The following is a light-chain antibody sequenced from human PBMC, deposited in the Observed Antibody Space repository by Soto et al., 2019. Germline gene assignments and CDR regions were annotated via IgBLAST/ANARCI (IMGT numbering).Light chain of an antibody. CDR3: CSYTTSNTRQIV. CDR1: SSDVGGYNY. V-gene: IGLV2-14*01. J-gene: IGLJ1*01. CDR2: DVS. Sequence: QAALTQPASVSGSLGQSITISCTGTSSDVGGYNYGSWYQQHPGKAPKFIIYDVSNRPSGVSNRFSGSKSGNTASLTISGLQAEDEADYYCCSYTTSNTRQIVFGTGTKVTVL.